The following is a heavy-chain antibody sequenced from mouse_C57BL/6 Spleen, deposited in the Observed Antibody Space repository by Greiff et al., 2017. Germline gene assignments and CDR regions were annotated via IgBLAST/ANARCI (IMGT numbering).Heavy chain of an antibody. CDR2: IHPNSGSS. Sequence: VQLQQPGAELVKPGASVKLSCKASGYTFTSYWMHWVKQRPGQGLEWIGMIHPNSGSSNYNEKFKSKATLTVDKSSSTAYMQLSSLTSEDSAGYYCANTTVVDNLLYYYAMDYWGQGTSVTVSS. D-gene: IGHD1-1*01. V-gene: IGHV1-64*01. CDR1: GYTFTSYW. J-gene: IGHJ4*01. CDR3: ANTTVVDNLLYYYAMDY.